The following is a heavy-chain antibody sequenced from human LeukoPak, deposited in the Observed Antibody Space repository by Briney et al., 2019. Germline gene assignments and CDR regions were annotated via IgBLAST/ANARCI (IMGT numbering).Heavy chain of an antibody. Sequence: SETLSLTCAVYGGSFSGYYWSWIRQPPGKGLEWIGSIYHSGSTYYNPSLKSRVTISVDTSKNQFSLKLSSVTAADTAVYYCARDSRGYSGSRGYNYYGMDVWGQGTTVTVSS. CDR1: GGSFSGYY. V-gene: IGHV4-34*01. J-gene: IGHJ6*02. CDR3: ARDSRGYSGSRGYNYYGMDV. D-gene: IGHD5-12*01. CDR2: IYHSGST.